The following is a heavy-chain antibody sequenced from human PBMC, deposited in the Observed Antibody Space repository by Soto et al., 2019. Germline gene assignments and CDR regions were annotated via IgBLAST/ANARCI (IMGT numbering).Heavy chain of an antibody. CDR1: GFTFSSYE. CDR2: ISGSGSTI. V-gene: IGHV3-48*03. Sequence: AGGSLRLSCAASGFTFSSYEMNWVRQAPGKGLEWVSYISGSGSTIYYADSVKGRFTISRDNAKNSLYLQMNSLRAEDTAVYYCASLYGGNSGYYGMDVWGQGTTVTVSS. CDR3: ASLYGGNSGYYGMDV. D-gene: IGHD2-21*02. J-gene: IGHJ6*02.